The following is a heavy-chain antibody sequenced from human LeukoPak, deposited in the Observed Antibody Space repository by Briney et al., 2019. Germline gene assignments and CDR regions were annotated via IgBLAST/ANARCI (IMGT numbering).Heavy chain of an antibody. CDR2: IFYTGST. CDR1: GGSINTYY. Sequence: SETLSLTCTVSGGSINTYYWSWIRQPPGKGLEWIGYIFYTGSTSYNPSLKSRVTISLATSRNQFSLKMSSVTAADTAVYYCARDRQYCSGGSCSDWFDPWGQGTLVTVSS. V-gene: IGHV4-59*01. CDR3: ARDRQYCSGGSCSDWFDP. D-gene: IGHD2-15*01. J-gene: IGHJ5*02.